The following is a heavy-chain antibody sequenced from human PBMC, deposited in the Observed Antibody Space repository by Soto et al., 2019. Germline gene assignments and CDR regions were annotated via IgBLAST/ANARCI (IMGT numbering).Heavy chain of an antibody. V-gene: IGHV1-8*01. CDR3: ARKPKRSGNDFDY. CDR2: MNPNSGNT. CDR1: GYTFTSYD. J-gene: IGHJ4*02. D-gene: IGHD3-10*01. Sequence: GASVKVSCKASGYTFTSYDINWVRQATGQGLEWMGWMNPNSGNTGYAQKFQGRVTMTRDTSTSTAYMELRSLRSDDTAVYYCARKPKRSGNDFDYWGQGTLVTVSS.